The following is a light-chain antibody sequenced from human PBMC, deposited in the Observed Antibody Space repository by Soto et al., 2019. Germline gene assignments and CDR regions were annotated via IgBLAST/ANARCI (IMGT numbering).Light chain of an antibody. CDR3: QQYNDSPT. Sequence: IVMTQSPATLSVSPGARAALSCRASQSVSSNLAWYQQKPGQAPRLLIHGASTRATGIPARFSGSGSGTDFTLTISSLQSEDFAVYYCQQYNDSPTFGQGTKVDNK. J-gene: IGKJ1*01. CDR1: QSVSSN. V-gene: IGKV3D-15*01. CDR2: GAS.